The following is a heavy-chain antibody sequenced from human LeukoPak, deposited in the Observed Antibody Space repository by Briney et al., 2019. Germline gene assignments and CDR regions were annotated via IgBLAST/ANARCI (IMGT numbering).Heavy chain of an antibody. D-gene: IGHD1-7*01. V-gene: IGHV1-8*03. Sequence: ASVRVSCKASGYTFTSYDIKWVRQATGQGLEWMGWMNPDSGNTGYAQKFQGRVTITRNTSISTAYMELSSLRSEDTAVYYCARVDNWNYEDYWGQGTLLTVSS. CDR2: MNPDSGNT. CDR1: GYTFTSYD. CDR3: ARVDNWNYEDY. J-gene: IGHJ4*02.